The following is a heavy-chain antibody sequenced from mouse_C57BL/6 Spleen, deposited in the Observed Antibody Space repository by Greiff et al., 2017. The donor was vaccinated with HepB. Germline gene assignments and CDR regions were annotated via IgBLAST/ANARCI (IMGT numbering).Heavy chain of an antibody. Sequence: DVQLVESGGGLVQPKGSLKLSCAASGFTFNTYAMHWVRQAPGKGLEWVARIRSKSSNYATYYADSVKDRFTISRDDSQSMLYLQMNNLKTEDTARYYCVREVVATGYFDYWGQGTTLTVSS. CDR2: IRSKSSNYAT. CDR3: VREVVATGYFDY. V-gene: IGHV10-3*01. J-gene: IGHJ2*01. D-gene: IGHD1-1*01. CDR1: GFTFNTYA.